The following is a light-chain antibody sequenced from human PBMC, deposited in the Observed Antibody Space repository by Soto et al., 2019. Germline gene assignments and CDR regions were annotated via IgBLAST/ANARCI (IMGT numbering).Light chain of an antibody. J-gene: IGKJ1*01. CDR2: KAS. V-gene: IGKV1-5*03. CDR3: QQYNSFRT. CDR1: QSISTW. Sequence: DIQMTHSPSTLSASVGDRVTITCRASQSISTWLAWYQQKPGKAPKVLIYKASSLESGVPSRFSGSGSGTEFTLTISSLQPDDFATYYCQQYNSFRTFGQGIKVEIX.